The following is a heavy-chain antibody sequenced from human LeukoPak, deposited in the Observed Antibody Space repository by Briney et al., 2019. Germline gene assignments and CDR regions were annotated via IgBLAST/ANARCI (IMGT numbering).Heavy chain of an antibody. CDR1: GFTFSSYG. V-gene: IGHV3-30*03. CDR2: ISYDGSNK. D-gene: IGHD3-16*01. Sequence: PGGSLRLSCAASGFTFSSYGMHWVRQAPGKGLEWVAVISYDGSNKYYADSVKGRFTISRDNSKNTLYLQVNSLRAEDTAVYYCARQGGEAFDIWGQGTMVTVSS. J-gene: IGHJ3*02. CDR3: ARQGGEAFDI.